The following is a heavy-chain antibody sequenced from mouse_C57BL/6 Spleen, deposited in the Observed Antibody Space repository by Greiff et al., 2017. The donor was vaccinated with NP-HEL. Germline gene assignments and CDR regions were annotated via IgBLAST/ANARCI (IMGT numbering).Heavy chain of an antibody. D-gene: IGHD1-1*01. CDR1: GFNITDYY. J-gene: IGHJ2*01. V-gene: IGHV14-1*01. CDR3: TTGRDGSRAYCDY. Sequence: VQLQQSGAELVRPGASVKLSCTASGFNITDYYMHWVKQRPEQGLAWIGRIDPADGDTEYAPKFQGKATMTADTSSNTAYLPLSSLTSEDTAVYYCTTGRDGSRAYCDYWGKGTTRTVAS. CDR2: IDPADGDT.